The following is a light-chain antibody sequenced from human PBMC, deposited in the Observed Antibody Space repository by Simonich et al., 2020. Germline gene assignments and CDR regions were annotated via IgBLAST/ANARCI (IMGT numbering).Light chain of an antibody. Sequence: EIVMTQSSATLSVSPGERATLSCRASQSVSSNLAWYQQKPGQAPRLHIYGASTRATGIPARFSGSGSGTEFTLTISSMQSEDFAVYYCQQYNNWPPWTFGQGTKVEIK. V-gene: IGKV3-15*01. CDR2: GAS. CDR1: QSVSSN. J-gene: IGKJ1*01. CDR3: QQYNNWPPWT.